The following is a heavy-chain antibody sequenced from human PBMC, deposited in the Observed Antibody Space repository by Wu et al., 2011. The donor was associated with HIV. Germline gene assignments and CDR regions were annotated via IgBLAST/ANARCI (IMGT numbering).Heavy chain of an antibody. Sequence: QVQLVQSWAEVKKPGSSVKVSCKASGGAFSSYGISWVRQAPGQGLEWMGRIMPIFGATNYAQKFQGRVTITANTSTSTAYMEMSSLTSEDTAVYYCARENARGGEHNDFWGPDPWSPSPQ. V-gene: IGHV1-69*06. CDR2: IMPIFGAT. J-gene: IGHJ4*01. CDR1: GGAFSSYG. CDR3: ARENARGGEHNDF. D-gene: IGHD2-21*01.